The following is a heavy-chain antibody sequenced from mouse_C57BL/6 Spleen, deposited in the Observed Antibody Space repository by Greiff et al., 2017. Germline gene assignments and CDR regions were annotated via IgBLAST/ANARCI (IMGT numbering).Heavy chain of an antibody. Sequence: QVQLQQSGAELARPGASVKLSCTVSGFTFTPYGYSWVKQRTGPGLERIGESYPRSGNTYYNEKFKGKATLTADKSSSTAYMELRGLTSEDSAVYVCARFNDGYYYAMDYWGQGTSVTVSS. D-gene: IGHD2-3*01. CDR2: SYPRSGNT. CDR3: ARFNDGYYYAMDY. J-gene: IGHJ4*01. V-gene: IGHV1-81*01. CDR1: GFTFTPYG.